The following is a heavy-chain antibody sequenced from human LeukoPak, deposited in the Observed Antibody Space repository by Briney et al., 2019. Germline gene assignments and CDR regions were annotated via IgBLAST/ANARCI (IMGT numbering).Heavy chain of an antibody. CDR3: ARLDKASAGSVP. V-gene: IGHV4-38-2*01. J-gene: IGHJ5*02. D-gene: IGHD6-13*01. Sequence: SETLSLTCPVSGYSISSGYYWGWIRQPPGKGLEWIGSFYHSGSMYYNPSLKSRVTISVDTSKNQFSLELSSVTAADTAVYYCARLDKASAGSVPWGQGTLVTVSS. CDR2: FYHSGSM. CDR1: GYSISSGYY.